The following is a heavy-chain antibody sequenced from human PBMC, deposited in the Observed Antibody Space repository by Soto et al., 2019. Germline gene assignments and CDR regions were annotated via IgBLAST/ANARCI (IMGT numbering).Heavy chain of an antibody. D-gene: IGHD3-16*01. J-gene: IGHJ3*02. CDR1: GFTFSSYA. V-gene: IGHV3-23*01. CDR2: ISGSGGST. Sequence: GGSLRLSCAASGFTFSSYAMSWVRQAPGKGLEWVSAISGSGGSTYYADSVKGRFTISRDNSKNTLYLQMNSLRAEDTAVYYCASALPPFYEPLPHLAKPVAFGIWGKGKRVTVS. CDR3: ASALPPFYEPLPHLAKPVAFGI.